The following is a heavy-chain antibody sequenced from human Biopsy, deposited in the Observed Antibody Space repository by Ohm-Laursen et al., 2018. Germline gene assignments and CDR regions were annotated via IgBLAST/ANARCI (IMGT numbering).Heavy chain of an antibody. CDR2: IYDRGSTA. CDR3: ARGMRSSGWPYFDS. D-gene: IGHD6-19*01. CDR1: GDSVSSGNFY. Sequence: SQTLSLTCTVSGDSVSSGNFYWTWIRQPPGQGLEYIGYIYDRGSTANYNPSLESRVTMSVDMPKNQFSLKLSSVTAADTAIYYCARGMRSSGWPYFDSWGQGTLVTVSS. V-gene: IGHV4-61*01. J-gene: IGHJ4*02.